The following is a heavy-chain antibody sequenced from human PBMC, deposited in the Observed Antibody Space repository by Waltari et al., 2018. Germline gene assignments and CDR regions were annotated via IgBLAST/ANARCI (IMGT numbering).Heavy chain of an antibody. V-gene: IGHV4-59*02. CDR3: ARWVNYDASGPLLGYYMDV. CDR2: IFYGGST. CDR1: GGSVSTYY. D-gene: IGHD3-22*01. J-gene: IGHJ6*03. Sequence: QVQLQQSGPRLVKPSETLSLTCSVSGGSVSTYYWNWTRQSPGKGLESIGYIFYGGSTKYNPSLESRVSISLDTSKNQFSLKLSSVTAADTAVYYCARWVNYDASGPLLGYYMDVWGKGTTVTVSS.